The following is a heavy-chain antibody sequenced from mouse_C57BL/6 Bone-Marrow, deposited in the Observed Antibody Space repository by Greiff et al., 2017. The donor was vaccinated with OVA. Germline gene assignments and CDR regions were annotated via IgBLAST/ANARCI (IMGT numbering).Heavy chain of an antibody. J-gene: IGHJ4*01. V-gene: IGHV6-6*01. CDR1: GFTFSDAW. Sequence: EVQVVESGGGLVQPGGSMKLSCAASGFTFSDAWMDWVRQSPEKGLEWVAEIRNKANNHATYYAESVKGRFTISRDDSKSSVYLQMNSLRAEDTGIYYCTSGSSEGYAMDYWGQGTSVTVSS. CDR2: IRNKANNHAT. D-gene: IGHD1-1*01. CDR3: TSGSSEGYAMDY.